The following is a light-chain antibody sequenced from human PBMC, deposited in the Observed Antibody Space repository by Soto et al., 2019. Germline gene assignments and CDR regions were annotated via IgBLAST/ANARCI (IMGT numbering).Light chain of an antibody. J-gene: IGLJ2*01. V-gene: IGLV2-14*03. Sequence: QSALTQPASVSGSPGQSIAISCIGTSSDVGAYNYVSWYQQHPGKAPKLVIYDVNNRPSGVSNRFSGSKSGNTASLTISGLQAEDEADYYCGSYTTSGSVGFGGGTKLTVL. CDR1: SSDVGAYNY. CDR3: GSYTTSGSVG. CDR2: DVN.